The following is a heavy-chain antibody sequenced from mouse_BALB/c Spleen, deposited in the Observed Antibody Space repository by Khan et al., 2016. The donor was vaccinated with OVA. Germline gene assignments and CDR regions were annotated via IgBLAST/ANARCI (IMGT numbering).Heavy chain of an antibody. J-gene: IGHJ4*01. V-gene: IGHV2-6-4*01. CDR2: IWGGGGT. D-gene: IGHD2-10*01. CDR3: ARQPYYHYNIMDY. Sequence: VQLQESGPGLVAPSQSLSFTCTVSGFSLSRYNIHWVRQPPGKGLEWLGMIWGGGGTDYNSTLKSRLSISKDNSKSQVFLKMNSLQTDDTAMYFCARQPYYHYNIMDYWGQGTSVTVSS. CDR1: GFSLSRYN.